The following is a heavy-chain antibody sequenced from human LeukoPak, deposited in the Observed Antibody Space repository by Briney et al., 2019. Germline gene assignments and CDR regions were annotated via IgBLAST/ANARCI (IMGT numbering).Heavy chain of an antibody. D-gene: IGHD3-9*01. CDR3: ARDRPYYDILTGYPDP. V-gene: IGHV1-18*01. Sequence: ASVKVSCKASGYTFTSYGISWVRQAPGQGLEGMGWISAYNGNTNYAQKLQGRVTMTTDTSTSTAYMELRSLRSDDTAVYYCARDRPYYDILTGYPDPWGQGTLVTVSS. J-gene: IGHJ5*02. CDR2: ISAYNGNT. CDR1: GYTFTSYG.